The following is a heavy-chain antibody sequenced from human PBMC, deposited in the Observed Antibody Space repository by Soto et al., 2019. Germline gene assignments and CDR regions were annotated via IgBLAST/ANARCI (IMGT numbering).Heavy chain of an antibody. D-gene: IGHD2-2*01. V-gene: IGHV1-18*04. CDR3: ARDIVVVPAASSGGYYYYGMDV. J-gene: IGHJ6*02. Sequence: ASVKVSCKASGYTFTSYGISWVRQAPGQGLEWMGWISAYNGNTNYAQKLQGRVTMTTDTSTSTAYMELRSLRSDDTAVYYCARDIVVVPAASSGGYYYYGMDVWGQGTTVTVSS. CDR1: GYTFTSYG. CDR2: ISAYNGNT.